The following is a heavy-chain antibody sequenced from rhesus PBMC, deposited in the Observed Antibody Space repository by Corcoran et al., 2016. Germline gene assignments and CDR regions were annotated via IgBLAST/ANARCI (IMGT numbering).Heavy chain of an antibody. CDR1: GYSISSGYG. Sequence: QVQLQESGPGLVTPSQTLSLTCAVSGYSISSGYGWSRLRQTPGKGLEGMGVVWIGYIGGSSGSTNYNPSLKSLVTISKDTSKNQFSLKLSSVTAADTAVYYCARENSWNDFDYWGQGVLVTVSS. J-gene: IGHJ4*01. V-gene: IGHV4-127*01. CDR3: ARENSWNDFDY. D-gene: IGHD1-14*01. CDR2: IGGSSGST.